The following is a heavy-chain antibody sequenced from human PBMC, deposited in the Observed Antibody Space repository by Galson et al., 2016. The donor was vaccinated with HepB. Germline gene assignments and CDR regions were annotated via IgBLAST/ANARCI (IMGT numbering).Heavy chain of an antibody. V-gene: IGHV1-2*02. CDR1: GYTFTGYY. Sequence: SVKVSCKASGYTFTGYYIHWIRQAPGQGLEWMGWIDPNGGGANHPQRFQGKVTMTRDVSIITAYMELRRLTSDDTAVYYCAIGYGAETPGNAFDIWGRGTVVSVSS. D-gene: IGHD5-12*01. CDR2: IDPNGGGA. J-gene: IGHJ3*02. CDR3: AIGYGAETPGNAFDI.